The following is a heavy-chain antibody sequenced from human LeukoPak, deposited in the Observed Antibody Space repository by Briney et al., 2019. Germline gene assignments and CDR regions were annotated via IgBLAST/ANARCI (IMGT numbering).Heavy chain of an antibody. D-gene: IGHD3-22*01. V-gene: IGHV1-2*02. J-gene: IGHJ4*02. Sequence: ASVKVSFKASGYTFNDHYMHWVRQAPGQGLEWMGWIKPRSGATNYAQKFRGRVTMTRDTSNRTSYMELSRLRSDDTALYYCASCYYDSSGYYYFDYWGQGTLVTVSS. CDR3: ASCYYDSSGYYYFDY. CDR1: GYTFNDHY. CDR2: IKPRSGAT.